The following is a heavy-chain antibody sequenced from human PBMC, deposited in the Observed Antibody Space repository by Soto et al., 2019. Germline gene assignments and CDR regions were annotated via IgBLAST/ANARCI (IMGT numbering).Heavy chain of an antibody. CDR3: ARLYCSGGSCYYWFDP. J-gene: IGHJ5*02. D-gene: IGHD2-15*01. CDR2: ISAYNGNT. Sequence: ASVKVSCKASGYTFTSYGISWVRQAPGQGLEWMGWISAYNGNTNYAQKLQGRVTMTTDTSTSTAYMELRSLRSDDTAVYYCARLYCSGGSCYYWFDPWGQGTLVTVSS. CDR1: GYTFTSYG. V-gene: IGHV1-18*01.